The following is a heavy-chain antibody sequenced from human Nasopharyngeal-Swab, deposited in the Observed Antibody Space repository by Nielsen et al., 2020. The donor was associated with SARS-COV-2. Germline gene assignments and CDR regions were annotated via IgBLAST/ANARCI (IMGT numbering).Heavy chain of an antibody. Sequence: GESLKISCAASGFTFSSYWMYWVRQAPGKGLEWVAIIKQDGSETYYVDSVKGRFTIFRDNAKNSLYLQMNSLRAEDTAVYYCATNWDYRFDYWGQGTLVTVSS. J-gene: IGHJ4*02. D-gene: IGHD1-7*01. V-gene: IGHV3-7*01. CDR2: IKQDGSET. CDR3: ATNWDYRFDY. CDR1: GFTFSSYW.